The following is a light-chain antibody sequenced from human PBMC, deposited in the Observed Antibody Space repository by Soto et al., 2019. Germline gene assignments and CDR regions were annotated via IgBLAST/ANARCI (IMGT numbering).Light chain of an antibody. CDR3: QQRSSWPLT. J-gene: IGKJ4*01. V-gene: IGKV3-11*01. CDR2: DAS. Sequence: EIVLTQSPATLSLSPGEGATLSCRASQSVSNYLAWYQQRPGQAPRLLIYDASNRATGVPSRFSGSGSGTDFTRTSSSLEAEDFAIYYCQQRSSWPLTFGGGTKVEIK. CDR1: QSVSNY.